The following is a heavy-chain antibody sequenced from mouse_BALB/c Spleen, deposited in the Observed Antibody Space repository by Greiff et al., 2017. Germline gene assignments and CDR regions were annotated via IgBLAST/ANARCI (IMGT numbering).Heavy chain of an antibody. CDR3: ARLDGNYPYYFDY. V-gene: IGHV1-20*02. CDR1: GYSFTGYF. Sequence: EVQLQQSGPELVKPGASVKISCKASGYSFTGYFMNWVMQSHGKSLEWIGRINPYNGDTFYNQKFKGKATLTVDKSSSTAHMELRSLASEDSAVYYCARLDGNYPYYFDYWGQGTTLTVSS. D-gene: IGHD2-1*01. CDR2: INPYNGDT. J-gene: IGHJ2*01.